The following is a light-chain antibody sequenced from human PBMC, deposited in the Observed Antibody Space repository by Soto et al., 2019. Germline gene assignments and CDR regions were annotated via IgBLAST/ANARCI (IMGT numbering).Light chain of an antibody. J-gene: IGKJ5*01. CDR1: QTISTY. Sequence: IQMTQSPSSLSASVGDRVTITCWTSQTISTYLNWYQHKPGKAPEVLIYAASNLQSGVPSGFSGSGSGTDFTLTISSLQPADSATYYCQQSYRTPITFGQGTRLEIK. V-gene: IGKV1-39*01. CDR3: QQSYRTPIT. CDR2: AAS.